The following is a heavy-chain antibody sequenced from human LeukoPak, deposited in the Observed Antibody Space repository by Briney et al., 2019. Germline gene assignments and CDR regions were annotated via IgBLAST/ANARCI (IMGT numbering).Heavy chain of an antibody. CDR1: GGSFSGYY. V-gene: IGHV4-34*01. CDR3: AASPREWLLLRVGYFDY. D-gene: IGHD3-22*01. Sequence: PSETLSLTCAVYGGSFSGYYWSWIRQPPGKGLEWIGEINHSGSTNYNPSLKSRVTISVDTSKNQFSLKLSSVTAADTAVYYCAASPREWLLLRVGYFDYWGQGTLVTVSS. CDR2: INHSGST. J-gene: IGHJ4*02.